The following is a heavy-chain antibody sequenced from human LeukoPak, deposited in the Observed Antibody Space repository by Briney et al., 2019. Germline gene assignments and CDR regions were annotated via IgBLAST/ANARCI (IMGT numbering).Heavy chain of an antibody. Sequence: GASVKVSCKASGYTFISYGISWVRQAPGQGLEWMGWISGYNGNPNYAQKVQGRVTMTTDTSASTAYMELRSLRSDDTAVYYCARGGHRRLDGDNTLPQFDYWGQGTLVTVSS. D-gene: IGHD4-17*01. CDR3: ARGGHRRLDGDNTLPQFDY. CDR2: ISGYNGNP. J-gene: IGHJ4*02. V-gene: IGHV1-18*01. CDR1: GYTFISYG.